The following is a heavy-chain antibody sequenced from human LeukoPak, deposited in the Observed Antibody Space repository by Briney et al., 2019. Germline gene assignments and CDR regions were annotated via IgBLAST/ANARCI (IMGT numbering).Heavy chain of an antibody. D-gene: IGHD3-10*01. CDR2: ISWNSGSI. CDR1: GFTFDDYA. V-gene: IGHV3-9*01. CDR3: AKDSSAWFGEGHIDY. Sequence: GRSLRLSCAASGFTFDDYAMHWVRQAPGKGLEWVSGISWNSGSIGYADSVRDRFTISRDNAKNSLYLQMNSLRPEDTAFYYCAKDSSAWFGEGHIDYWGQGTLVTVSS. J-gene: IGHJ4*02.